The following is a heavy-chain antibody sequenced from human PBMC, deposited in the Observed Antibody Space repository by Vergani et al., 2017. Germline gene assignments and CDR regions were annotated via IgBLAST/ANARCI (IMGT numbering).Heavy chain of an antibody. CDR3: AKGDYVILTGYRY. J-gene: IGHJ4*02. V-gene: IGHV1-46*03. D-gene: IGHD3-9*01. CDR1: GYTFSNYY. CDR2: INPSGGHT. Sequence: QVQVVQSGAAVKKSGASVKVSCKTSGYTFSNYYMHWVRPTPGQGLEWMGIINPSGGHTKYAQKFQGVVNMIRDSSTSTVYMELSSLRSEDTAIYYCAKGDYVILTGYRYWGQGTLVTVSA.